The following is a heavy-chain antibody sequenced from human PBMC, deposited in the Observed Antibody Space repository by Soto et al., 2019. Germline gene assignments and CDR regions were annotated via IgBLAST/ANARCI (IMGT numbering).Heavy chain of an antibody. CDR3: ARAAGSRYFDY. Sequence: QVQLVESGGGVVQPGRSLRLSCAASGFTFSSYGMHWVRQAPGKGLEWVAVIWYDGSNKYYADSVKGRFTISRDNSKNTLYLQMNSLRAEDTAVYYCARAAGSRYFDYWGQGTLVTVSS. D-gene: IGHD6-13*01. J-gene: IGHJ4*02. CDR2: IWYDGSNK. V-gene: IGHV3-33*01. CDR1: GFTFSSYG.